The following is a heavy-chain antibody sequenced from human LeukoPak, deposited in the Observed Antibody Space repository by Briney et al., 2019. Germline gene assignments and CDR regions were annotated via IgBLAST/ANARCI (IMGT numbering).Heavy chain of an antibody. CDR1: GDSVSSNSVA. D-gene: IGHD3-10*01. CDR2: TYYRSKWYN. V-gene: IGHV6-1*01. Sequence: SQTLSLTCAISGDSVSSNSVAWNWIRQSPSRGLEWLGRTYYRSKWYNDYAVSVKSRITINPDTSKNQFSLQLNSVTPEDTAVYYCARDGASWFGESLDYWGQGTLVTVSS. CDR3: ARDGASWFGESLDY. J-gene: IGHJ4*02.